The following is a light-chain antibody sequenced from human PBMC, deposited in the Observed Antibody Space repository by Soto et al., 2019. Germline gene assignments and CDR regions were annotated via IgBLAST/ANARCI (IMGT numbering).Light chain of an antibody. CDR1: QTVSTY. CDR2: DAS. V-gene: IGKV3-15*01. Sequence: EIVMTQSPATLSLSPGERATLSCRASQTVSTYLAWYQQKPGQAPRLLIYDASTRATGIPDRFSGSGSGTEFTLTISSLQSEDVAVYYCHQYNEWRTFGQGTKVDI. CDR3: HQYNEWRT. J-gene: IGKJ1*01.